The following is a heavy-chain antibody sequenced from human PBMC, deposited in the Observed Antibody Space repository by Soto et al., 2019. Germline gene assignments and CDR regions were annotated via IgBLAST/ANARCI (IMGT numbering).Heavy chain of an antibody. D-gene: IGHD3-3*01. V-gene: IGHV1-69*01. CDR1: GGTFSSYA. Sequence: QVQLVQSGAEVKKPGSSVKVSCKASGGTFSSYAISWVRQAPGQGLEWMGGIIPIFGTANYAQKFQGRVTITADESTSTAYMELSSLRSEDTAVYYCARGKMWYYDFWSGYLGYWGQGTLVTVSS. CDR3: ARGKMWYYDFWSGYLGY. CDR2: IIPIFGTA. J-gene: IGHJ4*02.